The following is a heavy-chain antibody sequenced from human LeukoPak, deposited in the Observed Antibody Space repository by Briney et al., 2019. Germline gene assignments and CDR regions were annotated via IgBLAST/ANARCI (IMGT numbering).Heavy chain of an antibody. J-gene: IGHJ6*02. V-gene: IGHV3-49*03. D-gene: IGHD3-22*01. CDR1: GLTFGDYA. Sequence: GGSLRLSCTASGLTFGDYAMSWFRQAPGKGLEWVGFIRSKAYGGTTEYAASVKGRFTISRDDSKSIAYLQMNSLKTEDTAVYYCTREDYYDSSGYGMDVWGQGTTVTVSS. CDR3: TREDYYDSSGYGMDV. CDR2: IRSKAYGGTT.